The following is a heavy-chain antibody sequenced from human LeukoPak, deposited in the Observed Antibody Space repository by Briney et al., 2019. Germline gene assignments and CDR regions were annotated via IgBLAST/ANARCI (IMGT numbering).Heavy chain of an antibody. D-gene: IGHD4-11*01. CDR3: ARHQTDFSNFDFEY. Sequence: PSETLSLTCTVSGGSITNNNYYWDWIRQPPGKWLEWIGALYYSGSTHYNPSLKSRVSISVDTSKNQFSLKLNSVTAADTAVYYCARHQTDFSNFDFEYWGQGAPVTVSS. CDR1: GGSITNNNYY. CDR2: LYYSGST. J-gene: IGHJ4*02. V-gene: IGHV4-39*01.